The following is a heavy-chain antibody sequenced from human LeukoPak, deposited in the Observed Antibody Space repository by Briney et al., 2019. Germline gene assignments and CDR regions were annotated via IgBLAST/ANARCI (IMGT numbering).Heavy chain of an antibody. CDR1: GGSISSGSYY. CDR2: IYYSGST. J-gene: IGHJ4*02. D-gene: IGHD2-2*01. Sequence: SETLSLTCTVSGGSISSGSYYWSWIRQPAGKGLEWIGYIYYSGSTNYNPSLKSRVTISVDTSKNQFSLKLSSVTAADTAVYYCASSLGLVPAHGFDYWGQGTLVTVSS. CDR3: ASSLGLVPAHGFDY. V-gene: IGHV4-61*10.